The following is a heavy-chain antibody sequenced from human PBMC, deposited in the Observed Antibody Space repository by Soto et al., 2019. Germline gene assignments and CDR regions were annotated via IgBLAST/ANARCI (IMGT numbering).Heavy chain of an antibody. CDR1: GGSISSYY. CDR2: VYYSGTT. CDR3: ARAGSTWRYFFDY. V-gene: IGHV4-59*01. J-gene: IGHJ4*02. D-gene: IGHD6-13*01. Sequence: QVQLQESGPGLVKPSETLSLTCTVSGGSISSYYWTWIRQPPGKGLEWVGYVYYSGTTYYNPSLQSRVTISVYTSKNQFSLKVKSVTAADTAIYSCARAGSTWRYFFDYWGQGSLVTVSS.